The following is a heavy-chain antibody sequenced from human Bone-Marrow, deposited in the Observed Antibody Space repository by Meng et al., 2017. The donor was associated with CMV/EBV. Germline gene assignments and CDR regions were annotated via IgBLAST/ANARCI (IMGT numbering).Heavy chain of an antibody. D-gene: IGHD3-10*01. Sequence: GGSLRLACEASGFIFSTYSMNWVRQAPGKGLEWVAVIWYDGSNKYYADSVKGRFTIYRDNSKNTLYLRMISLSAEDTAVYYCAKTRHSSCDAFDIWGQGTMVTVSS. CDR1: GFIFSTYS. CDR3: AKTRHSSCDAFDI. CDR2: IWYDGSNK. V-gene: IGHV3-33*06. J-gene: IGHJ3*02.